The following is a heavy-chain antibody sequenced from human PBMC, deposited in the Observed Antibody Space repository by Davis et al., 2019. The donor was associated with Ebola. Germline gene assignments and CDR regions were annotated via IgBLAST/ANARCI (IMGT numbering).Heavy chain of an antibody. D-gene: IGHD6-13*01. CDR2: IFNGESDT. V-gene: IGHV5-51*01. CDR1: GYSFTSYS. Sequence: GESLKIYCKGSGYSFTSYSIDWVRQIPGKGLEWIEVIFNGESDTRYRPPFEGQVTISVDRSITTAYLQWSSLKASDSAIYYCARQETLYGSIDTWGQGTLVTVSS. CDR3: ARQETLYGSIDT. J-gene: IGHJ5*02.